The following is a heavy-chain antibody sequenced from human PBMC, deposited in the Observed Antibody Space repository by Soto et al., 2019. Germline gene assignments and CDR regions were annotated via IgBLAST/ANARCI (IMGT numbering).Heavy chain of an antibody. V-gene: IGHV4-30-4*01. CDR3: ARTDAYTSSFFAS. D-gene: IGHD6-6*01. J-gene: IGHJ4*02. Sequence: QVQLQEMGPGLVKPSQTLTITCTVSGDSVNSAYWSWIRQLPGKGLEWMGNIHHTGRTFYNPSLKSRLAISIDTSKPLFSLKMRSITAADTAVYYCARTDAYTSSFFASWGKGAVVTVAS. CDR1: GDSVNSAY. CDR2: IHHTGRT.